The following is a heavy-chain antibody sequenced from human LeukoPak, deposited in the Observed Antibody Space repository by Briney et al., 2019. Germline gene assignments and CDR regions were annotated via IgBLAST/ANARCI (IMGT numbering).Heavy chain of an antibody. V-gene: IGHV4-39*07. CDR2: IYYSGST. CDR1: GGSISSSSYY. CDR3: ARVDGSEAFDI. J-gene: IGHJ3*02. Sequence: PSETLSLTCTVSGGSISSSSYYWGWIRQPPGKGLEWIGSIYYSGSTYYNPSLKSRVTISVDTSKNQFSLKLSSVTAADTAVYYCARVDGSEAFDIWGQGTMVTVSS. D-gene: IGHD3-10*01.